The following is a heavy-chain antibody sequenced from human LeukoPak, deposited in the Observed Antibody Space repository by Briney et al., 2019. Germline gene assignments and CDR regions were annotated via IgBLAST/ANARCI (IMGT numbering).Heavy chain of an antibody. V-gene: IGHV3-66*01. J-gene: IGHJ4*02. CDR2: IYSGGKT. Sequence: SGGSLRLSCAASGFTFSSYAMHWVRQAPGKGLEWVSSIYSGGKTLYANSVKDRFTISRDNSENTLHLQMTSLRVEDAAMYYCARDLVVAGTYGFGNWGQGTLVTVSS. CDR1: GFTFSSYA. D-gene: IGHD2-15*01. CDR3: ARDLVVAGTYGFGN.